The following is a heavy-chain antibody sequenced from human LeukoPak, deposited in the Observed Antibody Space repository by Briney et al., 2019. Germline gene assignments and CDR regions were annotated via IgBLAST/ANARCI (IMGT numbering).Heavy chain of an antibody. CDR2: ISAYNGNT. V-gene: IGHV1-18*01. J-gene: IGHJ4*02. Sequence: ASVKVSCKASGYTLTSYGISWVRQAPGQGLEWMGWISAYNGNTNYAQKLQGRVTMTTDTSTSTAYMELRSLRSDDTAVYYCARDRRGCSSTSCYEAYFDYWGQGTLVTVSS. CDR3: ARDRRGCSSTSCYEAYFDY. D-gene: IGHD2-2*01. CDR1: GYTLTSYG.